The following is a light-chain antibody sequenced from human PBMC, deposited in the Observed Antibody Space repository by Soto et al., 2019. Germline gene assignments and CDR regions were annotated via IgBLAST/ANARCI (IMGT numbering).Light chain of an antibody. J-gene: IGLJ3*02. CDR1: SSNIGSNY. CDR2: NND. CDR3: GAWDDSLSGSGE. Sequence: QSVLTQPPSASGTPGQRVTISCSGSSSNIGSNYVCWYQQLPGTAPKLLIYNNDQRPSGVPDRFSGSKSGTSASLAISGLRSEDEADYYCGAWDDSLSGSGEFGGGTKLTVL. V-gene: IGLV1-47*02.